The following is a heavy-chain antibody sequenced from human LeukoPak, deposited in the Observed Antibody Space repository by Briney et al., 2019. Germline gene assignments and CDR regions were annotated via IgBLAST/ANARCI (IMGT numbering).Heavy chain of an antibody. CDR1: GYSFTSYW. Sequence: MSEESLKISCKGSGYSFTSYWIGWVRQMPGKGLEWMGIIYPGDSDTRYSPSFQGQVTISADKSISTAYLQWSSLKASDTAMYYCARLESEMATIRVYYFDYWGQGTLVTVSS. CDR2: IYPGDSDT. J-gene: IGHJ4*02. CDR3: ARLESEMATIRVYYFDY. D-gene: IGHD5-24*01. V-gene: IGHV5-51*01.